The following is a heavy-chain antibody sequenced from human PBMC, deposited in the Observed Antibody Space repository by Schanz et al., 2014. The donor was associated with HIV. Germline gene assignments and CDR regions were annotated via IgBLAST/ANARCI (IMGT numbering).Heavy chain of an antibody. V-gene: IGHV3-23*01. CDR2: ITDSGDKT. Sequence: EALLLESGGGLVQPGGSLRLSCRGSEFPFSHNAMTWVRQAPGKGLQWVPSITDSGDKTDYTDSVKGRFTISRDNSRNTLLLQMDSLRVDDTAVYYCAQMGAFAAFDIWGHGTVVTVSS. CDR1: EFPFSHNA. J-gene: IGHJ3*02. D-gene: IGHD3-16*01. CDR3: AQMGAFAAFDI.